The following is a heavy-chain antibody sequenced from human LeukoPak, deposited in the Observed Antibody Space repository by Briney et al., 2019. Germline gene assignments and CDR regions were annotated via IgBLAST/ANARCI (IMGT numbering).Heavy chain of an antibody. CDR2: SGSGGDI. D-gene: IGHD1-26*01. J-gene: IGHJ4*02. Sequence: GGSLRLSRVASGYTFSIYAMSRVRQAPGKGLEWVSLSGSGGDIYYVDSVKGRFTISRDNSKNTLYLQMNSLRTEDTAVYYCAKARGGTYQTYFFDYWGQGKLVTVSS. CDR1: GYTFSIYA. V-gene: IGHV3-23*01. CDR3: AKARGGTYQTYFFDY.